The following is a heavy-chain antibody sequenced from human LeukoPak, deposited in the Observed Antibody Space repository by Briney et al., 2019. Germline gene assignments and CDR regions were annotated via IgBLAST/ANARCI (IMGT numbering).Heavy chain of an antibody. CDR2: ISRSGGNT. Sequence: PGGSLRLSCVASGFTFSSYSMSWVRQAPGKGLEWVSGISRSGGNTSHADSVKGRFTISRDNSKNTLYLQMNSLRAEDTAVYYCAKRAGDSIVRAMDVWGKGTTVTVSS. CDR1: GFTFSSYS. D-gene: IGHD3-10*01. J-gene: IGHJ6*03. V-gene: IGHV3-23*01. CDR3: AKRAGDSIVRAMDV.